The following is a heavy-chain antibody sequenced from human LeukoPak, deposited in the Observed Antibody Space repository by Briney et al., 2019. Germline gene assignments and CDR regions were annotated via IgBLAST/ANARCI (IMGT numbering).Heavy chain of an antibody. CDR1: GFTFSSYE. D-gene: IGHD4-17*01. CDR3: ARPLVPDDYVGNWFDP. CDR2: ISSCGSTI. V-gene: IGHV3-48*03. Sequence: GGSLRLSCAASGFTFSSYEMNWVRQAPGKGLEWVSYISSCGSTIYYADSVKGRFTISRDNAKNSLYLQMNSLRAEDTAVYYCARPLVPDDYVGNWFDPWGQGTLVTVSS. J-gene: IGHJ5*02.